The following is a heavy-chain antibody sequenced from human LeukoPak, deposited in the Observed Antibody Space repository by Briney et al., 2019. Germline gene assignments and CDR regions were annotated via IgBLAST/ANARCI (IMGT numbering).Heavy chain of an antibody. D-gene: IGHD3-3*01. Sequence: GASVKVSCKASGYTFTSYGISWVRQAPGQGLEWMGWISAYNGNTNYAQKLQGRVTMTTDTSTSTAYMELRSLRSDDTAVYYCARGDWSGYNYYYYYYYRDVWGKGTTVTVSS. CDR1: GYTFTSYG. CDR3: ARGDWSGYNYYYYYYYRDV. CDR2: ISAYNGNT. J-gene: IGHJ6*03. V-gene: IGHV1-18*01.